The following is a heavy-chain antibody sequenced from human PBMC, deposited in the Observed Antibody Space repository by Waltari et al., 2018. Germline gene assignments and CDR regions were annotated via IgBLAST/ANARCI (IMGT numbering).Heavy chain of an antibody. CDR3: AREGAYCGGDCLGAFDI. CDR1: GGTFSSYA. Sequence: QVQLVQSGAEVKKPGSSVKVSCKASGGTFSSYALRWVRKAPGQGLEWMGGIIPIFGTANYAQKFQGRVTITADESTSTAYMELSSLRSEDTAVYYCAREGAYCGGDCLGAFDIWGQGTMVTVSS. J-gene: IGHJ3*02. D-gene: IGHD2-21*02. V-gene: IGHV1-69*12. CDR2: IIPIFGTA.